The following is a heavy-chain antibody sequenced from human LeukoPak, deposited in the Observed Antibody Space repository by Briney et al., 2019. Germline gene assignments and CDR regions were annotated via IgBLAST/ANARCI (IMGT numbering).Heavy chain of an antibody. CDR2: IYNSGST. D-gene: IGHD3-3*01. Sequence: PSETLSLTCTVSGGSISSYYWSWIRQPPGKGLEWIGYIYNSGSTNYNPSLKSRVTISVDTSKNQFSLKLSSVTAADTAVYYCASQDFWSGNVDYWGQGTLVTVSS. CDR1: GGSISSYY. J-gene: IGHJ4*02. CDR3: ASQDFWSGNVDY. V-gene: IGHV4-59*01.